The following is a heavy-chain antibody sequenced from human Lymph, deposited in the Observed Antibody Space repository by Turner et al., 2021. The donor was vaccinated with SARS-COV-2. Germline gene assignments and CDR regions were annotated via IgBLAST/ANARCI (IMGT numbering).Heavy chain of an antibody. CDR2: ISGSSSYI. D-gene: IGHD6-19*01. CDR1: GFTFSSYS. Sequence: EVQLVESGGAWSSLGGSLRISCAASGFTFSSYSTNWGRQAPGKGLEWVSFISGSSSYIYYADSVKGRFTISRDNAKNSLYLQMNSLRAEDTAVYYCARGGRPPWQWLGLGNFDYWGQGTLVTVSS. CDR3: ARGGRPPWQWLGLGNFDY. V-gene: IGHV3-21*02. J-gene: IGHJ4*02.